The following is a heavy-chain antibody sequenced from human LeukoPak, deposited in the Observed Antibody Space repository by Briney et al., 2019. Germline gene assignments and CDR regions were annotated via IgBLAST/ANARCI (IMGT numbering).Heavy chain of an antibody. Sequence: PGGSLRPSCAASGFTFSNAWMSWVRQAPGKGLEWVGRIKSKTDGGTTDYAAPVKGRFTISRDDSKNTLYLQMNSLKTEDTAVYYCTAPLGISYYYYGMDVWGQGTTVTVSS. CDR2: IKSKTDGGTT. V-gene: IGHV3-15*01. CDR3: TAPLGISYYYYGMDV. D-gene: IGHD7-27*01. CDR1: GFTFSNAW. J-gene: IGHJ6*02.